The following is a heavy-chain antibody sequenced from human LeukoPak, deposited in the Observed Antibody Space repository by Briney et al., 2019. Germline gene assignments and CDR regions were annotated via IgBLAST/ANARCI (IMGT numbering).Heavy chain of an antibody. V-gene: IGHV3-23*01. J-gene: IGHJ3*02. CDR2: ISGSGGST. CDR1: GFTFSSYA. Sequence: AGSLRLSCAASGFTFSSYAMSWVRQAPGKGLEWVSAISGSGGSTYYADSLKGRFTISRETTKHTLFLQMSSLRAEDTGVYYCEKDSYGSEIWGRGTMVTVSS. CDR3: EKDSYGSEI. D-gene: IGHD3-10*01.